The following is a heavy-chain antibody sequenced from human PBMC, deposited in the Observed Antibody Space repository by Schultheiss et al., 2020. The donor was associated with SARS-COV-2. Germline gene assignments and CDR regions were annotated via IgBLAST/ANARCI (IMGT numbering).Heavy chain of an antibody. Sequence: SETLSLTCTVSGGSIRSGGYYWSWIRQHPGKGLEWIGYIYYSGSTNYNPSLKSRVTVSVDVSRNQFSLTLRSVTAADTAVYYCARRIQESGQNGDQNWLDSWGRGLLVTVSS. CDR2: IYYSGST. V-gene: IGHV4-61*08. J-gene: IGHJ5*01. CDR3: ARRIQESGQNGDQNWLDS. D-gene: IGHD3-10*01. CDR1: GGSIRSGGYY.